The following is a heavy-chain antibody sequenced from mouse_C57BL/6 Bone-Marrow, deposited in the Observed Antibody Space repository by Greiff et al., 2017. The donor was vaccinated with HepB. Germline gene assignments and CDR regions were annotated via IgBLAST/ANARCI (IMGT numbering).Heavy chain of an antibody. D-gene: IGHD4-1*02. CDR1: GYTFTDYY. CDR2: INPNNGGT. CDR3: ASFNWDDAMDY. V-gene: IGHV1-26*01. J-gene: IGHJ4*01. Sequence: EVKLQQSGPELVKPGASVKISCKASGYTFTDYYMNWVKQSHGKSLEWIGDINPNNGGTSYNQKFKGKATLTVDKSSSTAYMELRSLTSEDSAVYYCASFNWDDAMDYWGQGTSVTVSS.